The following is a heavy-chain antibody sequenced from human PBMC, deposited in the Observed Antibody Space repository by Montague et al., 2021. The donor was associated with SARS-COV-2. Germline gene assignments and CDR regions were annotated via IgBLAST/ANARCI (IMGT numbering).Heavy chain of an antibody. CDR2: INHSGST. V-gene: IGHV4-34*01. CDR3: ARVPDSGAYWSGDY. D-gene: IGHD1-26*01. J-gene: IGHJ4*02. Sequence: SETLSLTCAVSGGSFTGYYWTWIHQPPGKGLEWIGEINHSGSTKYNPALKSRFSISVDASKNQFSLKLTSVTAADTAVYYCARVPDSGAYWSGDYWGQGTLVTVSS. CDR1: GGSFTGYY.